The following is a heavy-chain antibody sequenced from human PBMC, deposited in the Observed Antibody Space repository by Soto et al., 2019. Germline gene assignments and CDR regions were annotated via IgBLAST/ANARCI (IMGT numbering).Heavy chain of an antibody. CDR2: IRRNAYGGTT. CDR1: GFTFGDYA. J-gene: IGHJ4*02. D-gene: IGHD3-16*01. Sequence: GGSLRLSCTTSGFTFGDYALSWVHQAPGKGLEWVGFIRRNAYGGTTDYAASVKGRFTISRDDSKSIAYLQMNSLRTEDTALYYCTRASSLDFDFWGQGTLVTVSS. CDR3: TRASSLDFDF. V-gene: IGHV3-49*04.